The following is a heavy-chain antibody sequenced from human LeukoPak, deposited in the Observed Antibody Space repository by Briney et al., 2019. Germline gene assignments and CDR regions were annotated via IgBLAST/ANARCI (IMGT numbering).Heavy chain of an antibody. Sequence: GGSLRLSCAASGFTFSSYSMNWVRQAPGKGLEWVSYISSSSTIYYADSVKGRFTISRDNAKNSLYLQMNSLRAEDTAVYYCARDLRFGELLCSDYWGQGTLVTVSS. CDR2: ISSSSTI. D-gene: IGHD3-10*01. CDR3: ARDLRFGELLCSDY. J-gene: IGHJ4*02. CDR1: GFTFSSYS. V-gene: IGHV3-48*04.